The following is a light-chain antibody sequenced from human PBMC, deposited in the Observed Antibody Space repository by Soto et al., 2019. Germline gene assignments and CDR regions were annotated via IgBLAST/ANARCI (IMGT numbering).Light chain of an antibody. CDR2: WAS. CDR3: QQYYSTPPT. J-gene: IGKJ4*01. Sequence: DTVMTQSPDSLAVSLGERATIYCKSSQSVLYSSNNKNYLAWYQQKPGQPPKLLIYWASTRESGVPDRFSGSGSGTDFTLTISSLQAEDVAVYYCQQYYSTPPTFGGGTKVEIK. V-gene: IGKV4-1*01. CDR1: QSVLYSSNNKNY.